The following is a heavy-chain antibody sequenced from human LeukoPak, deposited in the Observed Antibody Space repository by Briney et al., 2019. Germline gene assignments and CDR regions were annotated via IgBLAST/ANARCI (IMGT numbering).Heavy chain of an antibody. Sequence: GGSLRLSCAASGSTFDDYGMSWVRQAPGKGLEWVSGINWNGGSRGYADSVKGRFTISRDNAKNSLYLQMNSLRAEDTALYYCASGYGAYVRFPWGQGTLVTVSS. CDR1: GSTFDDYG. D-gene: IGHD4-17*01. CDR3: ASGYGAYVRFP. J-gene: IGHJ5*02. V-gene: IGHV3-20*04. CDR2: INWNGGSR.